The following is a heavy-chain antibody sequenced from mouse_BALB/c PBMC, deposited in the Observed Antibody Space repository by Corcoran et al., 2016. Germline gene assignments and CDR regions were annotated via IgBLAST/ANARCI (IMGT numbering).Heavy chain of an antibody. CDR3: ARGVFAY. Sequence: QVQLQQSGPELVKPGASVKMSCKASGYTFTDYVISWVKQRTGQGLEWIGEIYPGSGSTYYNEKFKGKATLTADKSSNTAYMQLSSLTFEDSAVYFCARGVFAYWGQGTLVTVSA. V-gene: IGHV1-81*01. CDR2: IYPGSGST. J-gene: IGHJ3*01. CDR1: GYTFTDYV.